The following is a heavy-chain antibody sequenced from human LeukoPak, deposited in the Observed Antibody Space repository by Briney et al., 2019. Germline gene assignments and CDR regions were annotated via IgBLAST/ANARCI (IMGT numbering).Heavy chain of an antibody. Sequence: ASVKVSCKASGYRFIDDYMHWVRQAPGQGLEWMGWINPDSGFTNYAQKFQGRVTMTRDTSISTAYMEVSRLRSDDTAVYYCAPTPEAYTSNWNVWGQGTLVTVSS. V-gene: IGHV1-2*02. CDR3: APTPEAYTSNWNV. J-gene: IGHJ4*02. CDR1: GYRFIDDY. D-gene: IGHD1-1*01. CDR2: INPDSGFT.